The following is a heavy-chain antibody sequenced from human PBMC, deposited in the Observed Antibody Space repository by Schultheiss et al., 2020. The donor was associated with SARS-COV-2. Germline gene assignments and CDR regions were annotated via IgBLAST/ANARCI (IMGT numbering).Heavy chain of an antibody. CDR2: ISGSGGTT. V-gene: IGHV3-23*01. CDR3: ARERSGSLDY. D-gene: IGHD3-3*01. J-gene: IGHJ4*02. CDR1: GFRFSDYS. Sequence: GGSLRLSCAASGFRFSDYSMNWVRQAPGKGLEWVASISGSGGTTYYADSVKGRFTISRDSSKNTLYLQMNSLRPEDTAVYYCARERSGSLDYWGQGTLVTVSS.